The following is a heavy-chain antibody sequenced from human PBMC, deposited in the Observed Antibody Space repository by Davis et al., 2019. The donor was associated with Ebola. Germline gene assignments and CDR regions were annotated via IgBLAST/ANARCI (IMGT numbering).Heavy chain of an antibody. V-gene: IGHV6-1*01. Sequence: HPQTPSLTCAISGVSVSSGGWNWIRQSPSRGLEWLGRTYYSSKWYNDYAVSVKSRITINPDTPKNQFSLQLNSVTPEDTALYYCARGWLRGGMDVWGEGTTVTVSS. D-gene: IGHD5-18*01. CDR2: TYYSSKWYN. CDR3: ARGWLRGGMDV. CDR1: GVSVSSGG. J-gene: IGHJ6*04.